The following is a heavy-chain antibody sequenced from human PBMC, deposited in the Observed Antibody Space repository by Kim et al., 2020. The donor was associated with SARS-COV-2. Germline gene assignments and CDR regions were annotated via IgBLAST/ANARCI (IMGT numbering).Heavy chain of an antibody. CDR3: ARVTGYCGGSCPNDY. D-gene: IGHD2-15*01. Sequence: ESVKGRFAISRDNAKNSLYLQMNRLRAEDTAVYYSARVTGYCGGSCPNDYWGQGTLVTVSS. J-gene: IGHJ4*02. V-gene: IGHV3-21*01.